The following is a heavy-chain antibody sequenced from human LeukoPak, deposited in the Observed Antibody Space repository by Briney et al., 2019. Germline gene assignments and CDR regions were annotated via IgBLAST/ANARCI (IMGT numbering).Heavy chain of an antibody. Sequence: SETLSLTCSVSGGSISSLYWSWIRQPPGKGLEWIGYIYNNGGTNYNPSLKSRVTMFVEMSKNQSSLRLSSVTAADTAVYYCARHQRGFCDGGDCPYYFDHWGQGTLVTVSS. V-gene: IGHV4-59*08. J-gene: IGHJ4*02. CDR3: ARHQRGFCDGGDCPYYFDH. CDR1: GGSISSLY. D-gene: IGHD2-21*02. CDR2: IYNNGGT.